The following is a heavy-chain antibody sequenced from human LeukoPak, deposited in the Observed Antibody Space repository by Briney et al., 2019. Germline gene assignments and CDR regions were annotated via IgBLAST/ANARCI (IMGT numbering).Heavy chain of an antibody. CDR2: ISSSSSYI. CDR1: GFTFSSYS. D-gene: IGHD3-9*01. J-gene: IGHJ6*02. Sequence: GGSLRLSCAASGFTFSSYSMNWVRQAPGKGLEWVSSISSSSSYINYADSVKGRFTISRDNAKNSLYLQMNSLRAEDTAVYYCARDPPDWPLQLDYYYGMDVWGQGTTVTVSS. CDR3: ARDPPDWPLQLDYYYGMDV. V-gene: IGHV3-21*01.